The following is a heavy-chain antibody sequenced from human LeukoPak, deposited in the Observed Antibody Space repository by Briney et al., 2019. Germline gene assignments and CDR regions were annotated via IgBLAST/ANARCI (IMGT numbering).Heavy chain of an antibody. CDR2: IIPFFGIA. J-gene: IGHJ2*01. D-gene: IGHD3-22*01. Sequence: GASVKLSCKASGGTFSSYAISSVRQAPGPGLECMGRIIPFFGIANYAQKFQGRVTITADKSTSTAYMELSSLRSEDTAVYYCARDHPDYYDSSGYYGWYFDLWGRGTLVTVSS. CDR3: ARDHPDYYDSSGYYGWYFDL. V-gene: IGHV1-69*04. CDR1: GGTFSSYA.